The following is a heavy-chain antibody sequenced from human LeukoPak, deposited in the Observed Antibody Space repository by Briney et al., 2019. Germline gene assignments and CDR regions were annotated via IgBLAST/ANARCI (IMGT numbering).Heavy chain of an antibody. CDR1: GGSISSYY. V-gene: IGHV4-4*07. D-gene: IGHD5-18*01. J-gene: IGHJ4*02. CDR2: IYTSGST. Sequence: SETLSLTCTVSGGSISSYYWSWIRQPAGKGLEWIGRIYTSGSTNYNPSLKSRVTMSVVTSKNQFSLKLSSVTAADTAAYYCARGDTALYYFDYWGQGTLVTVSS. CDR3: ARGDTALYYFDY.